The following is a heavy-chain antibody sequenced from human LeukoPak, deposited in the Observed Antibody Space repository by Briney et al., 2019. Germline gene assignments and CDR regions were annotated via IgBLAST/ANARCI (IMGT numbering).Heavy chain of an antibody. CDR2: IIPILGIA. Sequence: GASVKVSCKASGGTFSSYAISWVRQAPGQGLEWMGRIIPILGIANYAQKFQGRVTITADKSTSTAYMELSSLRSEDTGVYYCARDADYGSGSSFDYWGQGTLVTVSS. J-gene: IGHJ4*02. D-gene: IGHD3-10*01. V-gene: IGHV1-69*04. CDR3: ARDADYGSGSSFDY. CDR1: GGTFSSYA.